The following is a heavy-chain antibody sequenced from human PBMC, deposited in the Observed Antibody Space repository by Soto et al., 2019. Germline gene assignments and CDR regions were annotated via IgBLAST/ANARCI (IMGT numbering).Heavy chain of an antibody. CDR3: ARVTPGNNLYYFSGLDV. D-gene: IGHD1-1*01. Sequence: GGSLRHSCVASGFNFGTYGIHWVRQTPGKGLQWVALISYEGSNTYYADSVRGRFTISRDNAKNTLYLQMNSLRPEDSGVYFCARVTPGNNLYYFSGLDVWGQGTSVTVS. J-gene: IGHJ6*02. V-gene: IGHV3-30-3*01. CDR2: ISYEGSNT. CDR1: GFNFGTYG.